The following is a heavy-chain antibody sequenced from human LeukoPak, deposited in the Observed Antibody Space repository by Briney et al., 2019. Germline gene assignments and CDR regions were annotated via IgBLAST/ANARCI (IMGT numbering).Heavy chain of an antibody. D-gene: IGHD1-26*01. CDR1: GFSFSSYW. CDR3: ATYSGAHHKTFDS. Sequence: GGSLRISCSASGFSFSSYWMSWVRQAPGKGLEWVANIKEDESEKDYVDSVKGRFTISRDNAKNSLYLQMSSLRAEDTAVYYCATYSGAHHKTFDSWGQGTLVTVSS. CDR2: IKEDESEK. V-gene: IGHV3-7*03. J-gene: IGHJ4*02.